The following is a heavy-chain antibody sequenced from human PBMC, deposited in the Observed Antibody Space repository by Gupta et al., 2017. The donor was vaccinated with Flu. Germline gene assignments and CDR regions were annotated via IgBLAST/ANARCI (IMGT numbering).Heavy chain of an antibody. V-gene: IGHV1-2*02. CDR1: YY. J-gene: IGHJ4*02. D-gene: IGHD3-22*01. CDR2: INPNSGGT. CDR3: ARDNEIVVAEYYFDY. Sequence: YYMHWVRQAPGQGLEWMGWINPNSGGTNYAQKFQGRVTMTRDTSISTAYMELSRLRSDDTAVYYCARDNEIVVAEYYFDYWGQGTLVTVSS.